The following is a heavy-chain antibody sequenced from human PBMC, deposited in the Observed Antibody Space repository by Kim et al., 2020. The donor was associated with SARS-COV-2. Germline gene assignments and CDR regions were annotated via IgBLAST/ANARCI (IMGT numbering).Heavy chain of an antibody. D-gene: IGHD4-17*01. J-gene: IGHJ4*02. V-gene: IGHV1-46*01. CDR3: AREGDYGVDY. CDR1: GYTFTTYY. CDR2: INPSDVST. Sequence: ASVKVSCKASGYTFTTYYIHWVRQAPGQGLEWMGRINPSDVSTTYAQKFQGSVTMRRDTSTSTVYMELSSLRSEDTAVYYCAREGDYGVDYWGQGTLVTVSS.